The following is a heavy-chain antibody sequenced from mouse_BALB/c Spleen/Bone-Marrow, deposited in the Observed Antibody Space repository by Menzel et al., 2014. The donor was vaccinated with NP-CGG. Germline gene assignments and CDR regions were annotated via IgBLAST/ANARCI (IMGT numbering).Heavy chain of an antibody. D-gene: IGHD2-10*02. Sequence: EVQGVESGGGLVQPGDSLRLSCATSGFTFSDFYMEWVRQLPGKRLEWIATSRNRAKYYTTEYSASVKGRFIVSRDTSQSVLYLQMNALRAEDTAIYYCARDVGYGNYFVYWGQGTLVTVSA. CDR3: ARDVGYGNYFVY. CDR1: GFTFSDFY. J-gene: IGHJ3*01. V-gene: IGHV7-1*02. CDR2: SRNRAKYYTT.